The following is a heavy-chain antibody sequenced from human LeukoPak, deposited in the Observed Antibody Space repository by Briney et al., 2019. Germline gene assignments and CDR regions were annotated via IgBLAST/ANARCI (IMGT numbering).Heavy chain of an antibody. J-gene: IGHJ4*02. CDR2: IDPSDSYT. V-gene: IGHV5-10-1*01. CDR1: GYSFTSNW. CDR3: ASGSSSSWYDY. D-gene: IGHD6-13*01. Sequence: GESLKISCKASGYSFTSNWITWVRQMPGKGLEWMGRIDPSDSYTNYSPSFQGHVTISVDKSISTAYLQWSSLEASDIAIYYCASGSSSSWYDYWGQGTLVTVSS.